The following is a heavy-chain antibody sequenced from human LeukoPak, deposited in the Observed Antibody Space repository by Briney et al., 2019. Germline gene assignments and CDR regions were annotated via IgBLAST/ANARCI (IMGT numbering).Heavy chain of an antibody. J-gene: IGHJ6*02. D-gene: IGHD2-2*01. CDR3: ARWRDIVVVPAAIYYGMDV. V-gene: IGHV3-21*01. Sequence: PGGSLRLSCAASGFTFSSYSMNWVRQAPGKGLEWVSSISSSSSYIYYADSVKGRFTISRDNAKNSLYLQMNSLKAEDTAVYYCARWRDIVVVPAAIYYGMDVWGQGTTVTVSS. CDR2: ISSSSSYI. CDR1: GFTFSSYS.